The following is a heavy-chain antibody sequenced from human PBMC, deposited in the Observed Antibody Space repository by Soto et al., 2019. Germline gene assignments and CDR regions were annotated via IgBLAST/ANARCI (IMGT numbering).Heavy chain of an antibody. J-gene: IGHJ4*01. Sequence: EVHLLESGGGSVQPGGSLRLSCVASGFTFSSYAMTWVRQAPGKGLEWVASISGSAISTEYADSVRGRFTISRDNSKNTVFLQMQSLRADDSATYYCVNWNDEDVDWGQGTLVAVSS. V-gene: IGHV3-23*01. CDR3: VNWNDEDVD. CDR1: GFTFSSYA. D-gene: IGHD1-1*01. CDR2: ISGSAIST.